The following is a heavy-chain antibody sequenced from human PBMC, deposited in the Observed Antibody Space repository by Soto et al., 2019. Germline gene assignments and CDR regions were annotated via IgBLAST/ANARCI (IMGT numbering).Heavy chain of an antibody. D-gene: IGHD6-13*01. CDR1: GGSISSYY. CDR3: ARGSLYTGYSSSWFADTFDY. CDR2: IYTSGST. Sequence: PSETLSLTCTVSGGSISSYYWSWIRQPAGKGLEWIGRIYTSGSTNYNPSLKSRVTMSVDTSKNQFSLKLSSVTAADTAVYYRARGSLYTGYSSSWFADTFDYWGQGTLVTSPQ. J-gene: IGHJ4*02. V-gene: IGHV4-4*07.